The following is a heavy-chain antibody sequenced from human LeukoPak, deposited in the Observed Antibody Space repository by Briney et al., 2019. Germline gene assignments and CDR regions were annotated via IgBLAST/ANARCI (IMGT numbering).Heavy chain of an antibody. V-gene: IGHV3-23*01. J-gene: IGHJ5*02. D-gene: IGHD5-24*01. CDR3: AKDPVEMATINWFDP. CDR1: GFTFSSYA. Sequence: PGGSLRLSCAASGFTFSSYAMSWVRQAPGKGLEWVSGISGSGGSTYYADSVKGRFTISRDNSKHTLYLQMNSLRAEDTAVYYCAKDPVEMATINWFDPWGQGTPVTVSS. CDR2: ISGSGGST.